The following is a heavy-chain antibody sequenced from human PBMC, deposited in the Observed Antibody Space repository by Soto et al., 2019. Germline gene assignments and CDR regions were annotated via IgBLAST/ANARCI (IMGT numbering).Heavy chain of an antibody. J-gene: IGHJ4*02. V-gene: IGHV4-34*01. Sequence: SETLSLTCAVYGGSFSGYYWSWIRQPPGKGLEWIGEINHSGSTNYNPSLKSRVTISVDTSKNQFSLRLSSVTAADTAVYYCADQYQLLDYWGQGTLVTVSS. CDR3: ADQYQLLDY. CDR1: GGSFSGYY. CDR2: INHSGST. D-gene: IGHD2-2*01.